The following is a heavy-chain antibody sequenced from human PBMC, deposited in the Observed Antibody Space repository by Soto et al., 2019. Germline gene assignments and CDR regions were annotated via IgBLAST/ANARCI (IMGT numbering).Heavy chain of an antibody. Sequence: EVQLVESGGSLVQPGGSLRLACAASGFTVSSNYMSWVRQAPGKGLEWVSVIYSGGSTDYADSVKGRFTISRHSSKNTLYIQMNSLSADDTAVYYCASLGIGYYFDYWGQGTLVTVSS. CDR3: ASLGIGYYFDY. CDR1: GFTVSSNY. V-gene: IGHV3-53*04. J-gene: IGHJ4*02. CDR2: IYSGGST. D-gene: IGHD2-21*01.